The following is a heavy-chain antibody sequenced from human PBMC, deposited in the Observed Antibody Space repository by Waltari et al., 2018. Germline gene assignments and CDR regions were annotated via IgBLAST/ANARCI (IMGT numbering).Heavy chain of an antibody. V-gene: IGHV4-59*01. D-gene: IGHD3-10*01. CDR1: GGSISSYY. CDR2: IYYSGST. CDR3: AREHYGSGSYSVYYYMDV. Sequence: QVQLQESGPGLVKPSETLSLTCTVSGGSISSYYWSWIRQPPGKGLEWIGYIYYSGSTNYNPSLKSRVTISVDTSKNQFSLKLSSVTAADTAVYYCAREHYGSGSYSVYYYMDVWGKGTTVTISS. J-gene: IGHJ6*03.